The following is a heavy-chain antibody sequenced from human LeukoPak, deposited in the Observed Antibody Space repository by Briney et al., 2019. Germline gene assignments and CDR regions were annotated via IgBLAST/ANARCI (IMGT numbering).Heavy chain of an antibody. CDR2: INPNSGGT. CDR1: GYTFTVYY. Sequence: ASVKVSCKASGYTFTVYYMHWVRQAPGQGLEWMGRINPNSGGTNYAQKFQGWVTMTRDTSISTAYMELSRLRSDDTAVYYCARAPRIAAAGTGGLGDWFDPWGQGTLVTVSS. V-gene: IGHV1-2*04. D-gene: IGHD6-13*01. CDR3: ARAPRIAAAGTGGLGDWFDP. J-gene: IGHJ5*02.